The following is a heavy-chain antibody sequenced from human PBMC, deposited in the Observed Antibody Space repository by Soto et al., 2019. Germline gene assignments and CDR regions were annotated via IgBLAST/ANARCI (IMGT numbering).Heavy chain of an antibody. Sequence: PXETLSLTCAVSGYSISSGYYWGWLRQPPGKGLEWIGVIYRGGSTYYNPSLNSRVTLSIDMTNNHVSLILNSVTAADTAVYYCARVGPWVPCYYDSSPYTFENWFDPWGQGTLVTVYS. J-gene: IGHJ5*02. V-gene: IGHV4-38-2*01. CDR2: IYRGGST. D-gene: IGHD3-22*01. CDR1: GYSISSGYY. CDR3: ARVGPWVPCYYDSSPYTFENWFDP.